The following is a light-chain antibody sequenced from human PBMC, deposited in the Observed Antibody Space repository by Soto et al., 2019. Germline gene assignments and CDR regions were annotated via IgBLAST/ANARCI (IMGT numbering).Light chain of an antibody. V-gene: IGKV3-20*01. Sequence: SSQSLSTRSLACYQQKPGQAPSLLIYGASNRATGIPDRFIGSWSGTDFTRTISSLEPEESAVSYCQHYGRAPRTLGGGTKVDIK. CDR3: QHYGRAPRT. J-gene: IGKJ4*01. CDR2: GAS. CDR1: QSLSTRS.